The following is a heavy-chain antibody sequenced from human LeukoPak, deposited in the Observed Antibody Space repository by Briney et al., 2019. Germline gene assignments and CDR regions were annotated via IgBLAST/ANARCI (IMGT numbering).Heavy chain of an antibody. CDR3: ARDRAWAYSSSYYFDY. V-gene: IGHV1-46*01. Sequence: EASVKVSCKASGYTFTSYYMHWVRQAPGQGLEWMGIINPSGGSTSYAQKFQGRVTMTRDVSTSTVYMELSSLRSEDTAVYYCARDRAWAYSSSYYFDYWGQGTLVTVSS. J-gene: IGHJ4*02. CDR1: GYTFTSYY. D-gene: IGHD6-6*01. CDR2: INPSGGST.